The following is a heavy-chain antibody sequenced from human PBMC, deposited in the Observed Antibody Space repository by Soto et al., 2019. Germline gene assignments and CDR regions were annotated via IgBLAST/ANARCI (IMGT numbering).Heavy chain of an antibody. CDR3: ARDGGTVAGPNYYYYYGMDV. J-gene: IGHJ6*02. D-gene: IGHD6-19*01. Sequence: GGSLRLSCAASGFTFISYDMHWVRQATGKGLEWVSAIGTAGDTYYPGSVKGRFTISRENAKNSLYLQMNSLRAGDTAVYYCARDGGTVAGPNYYYYYGMDVWGQGTTVTVSS. CDR2: IGTAGDT. V-gene: IGHV3-13*01. CDR1: GFTFISYD.